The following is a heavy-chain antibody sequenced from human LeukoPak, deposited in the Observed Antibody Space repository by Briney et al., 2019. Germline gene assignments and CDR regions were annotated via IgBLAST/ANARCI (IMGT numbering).Heavy chain of an antibody. J-gene: IGHJ4*02. CDR1: RLTFSDYY. CDR3: ARRGYSGYDYGY. V-gene: IGHV3-11*04. CDR2: ISGSGSTI. D-gene: IGHD5-12*01. Sequence: GGSLRLSRAASRLTFSDYYMSWIRQAPGKGVEWVSYISGSGSTIYYADSVKCRFTISRDNAKNSLYLQMNSLRGEDTAVYYCARRGYSGYDYGYWGQGTLVTVSS.